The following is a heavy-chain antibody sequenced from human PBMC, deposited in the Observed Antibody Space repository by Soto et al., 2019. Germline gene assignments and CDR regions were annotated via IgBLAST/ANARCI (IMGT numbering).Heavy chain of an antibody. J-gene: IGHJ6*02. Sequence: SVKVSCKASGATFSSYGISWVRQAPGQGLEWMGGIIPISGKTNYAQKFQGRVTITADESTSAAYMELSSLRSGDTAMYYCARGVRSISNDYYYYFHIDVWGQGTTVTGSS. V-gene: IGHV1-69*13. CDR3: ARGVRSISNDYYYYFHIDV. D-gene: IGHD3-3*02. CDR1: GATFSSYG. CDR2: IIPISGKT.